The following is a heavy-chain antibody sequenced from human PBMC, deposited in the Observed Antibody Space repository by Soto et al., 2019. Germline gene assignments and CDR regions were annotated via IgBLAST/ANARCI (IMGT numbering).Heavy chain of an antibody. CDR3: ARATDH. CDR2: ISSRSTI. J-gene: IGHJ4*02. D-gene: IGHD2-21*02. V-gene: IGHV3-48*02. CDR1: RFTFSTYS. Sequence: EVQLVESGGGLVQPGGSLRLSCAASRFTFSTYSMNWVRQAPGKGLEWLSYISSRSTIYYADSVKGRFTISRDNAKNSLYLQMNSLRYEDTAVYYCARATDHWGQGTLVTVSS.